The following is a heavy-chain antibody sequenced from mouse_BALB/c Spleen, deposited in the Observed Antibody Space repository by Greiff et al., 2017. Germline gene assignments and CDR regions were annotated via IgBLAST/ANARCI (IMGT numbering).Heavy chain of an antibody. CDR1: GFAFSSYD. V-gene: IGHV5-12-1*01. Sequence: EVQGVESGGGLVKPGGSLKLSCAASGFAFSSYDMSWVRQTPEKRLEWVAYISSGGGSTYYPDTVKGRFTISRDNAKNTLYLQMSSLKSEDTAMYYCARRERGNAMDYWGQGTSVTVSS. CDR2: ISSGGGST. CDR3: ARRERGNAMDY. J-gene: IGHJ4*01.